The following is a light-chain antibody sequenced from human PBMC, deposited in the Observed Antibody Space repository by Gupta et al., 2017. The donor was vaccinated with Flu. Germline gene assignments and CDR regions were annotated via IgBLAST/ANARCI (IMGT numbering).Light chain of an antibody. CDR2: EVS. CDR1: SSDIGHYNR. J-gene: IGLJ1*01. Sequence: QSALTQPPSVSGSPGQSVTISCTGTSSDIGHYNRVSWYQQSPGTAPKLMIYEVSNRPSGVPVRFSGSKSGNTASLTISGLQAEDDADFYCSSYTSSYTYVFGTGTKVTVL. V-gene: IGLV2-18*02. CDR3: SSYTSSYTYV.